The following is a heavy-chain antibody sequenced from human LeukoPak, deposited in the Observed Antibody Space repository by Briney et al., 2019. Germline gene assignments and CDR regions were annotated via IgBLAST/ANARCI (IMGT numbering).Heavy chain of an antibody. CDR3: AKHDYGDPVGNFDY. J-gene: IGHJ4*02. CDR2: IDTSSYT. V-gene: IGHV3-21*04. D-gene: IGHD4-17*01. CDR1: GFSFSSTS. Sequence: GGSLRLSCATSGFSFSSTSLNWVRQAPGKGLQYVSSIDTSSYTYYAESVKGRFTISRDNAKNSLYLQMNSLRAEDTAMYYCAKHDYGDPVGNFDYWGQGTLVTVSS.